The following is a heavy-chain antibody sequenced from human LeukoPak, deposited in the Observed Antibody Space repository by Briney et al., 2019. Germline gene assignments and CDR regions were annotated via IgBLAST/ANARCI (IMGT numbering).Heavy chain of an antibody. D-gene: IGHD2-15*01. CDR1: EITFSSYG. CDR2: ISSTGGTT. CDR3: AKNGHPGAYCTGGTCYPYFYYYMDV. Sequence: GGTLRLSCAASEITFSSYGMSWVRQAPGEGLEWVSSISSTGGTTYYADSVKGRFTISRDNSKNTLYLQMNSLRAEDTAIYYCAKNGHPGAYCTGGTCYPYFYYYMDVWGKGTTVTI. V-gene: IGHV3-23*01. J-gene: IGHJ6*03.